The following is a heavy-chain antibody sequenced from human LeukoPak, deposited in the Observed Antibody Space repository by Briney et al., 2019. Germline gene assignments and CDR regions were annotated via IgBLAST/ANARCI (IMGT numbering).Heavy chain of an antibody. D-gene: IGHD3-3*01. CDR3: ARGSYDFWSGYLNWFDP. J-gene: IGHJ5*02. Sequence: SSETLSLTCTVSGGSISSYYWSWIRQPPGKGLECIGHIYTSGRTNYNPSLKSRVTISVDTYKNHFSLKLSSVTAADTAVYYCARGSYDFWSGYLNWFDPWGQGTLVTVSS. V-gene: IGHV4-4*09. CDR1: GGSISSYY. CDR2: IYTSGRT.